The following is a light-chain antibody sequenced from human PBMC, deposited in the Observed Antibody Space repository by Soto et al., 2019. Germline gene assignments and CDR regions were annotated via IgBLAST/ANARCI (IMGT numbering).Light chain of an antibody. Sequence: QSVLTPPPSASVTPGQRVTISCSGSRSNIGSNTVNCYQQLPGTAPKLLIYSNNQRRSGVPDRFSGSKSGTSASLAISGLQSEDEADYYCAARDDSLNXRYVVGTGTKVXV. CDR3: AARDDSLNXRYV. J-gene: IGLJ1*01. CDR2: SNN. V-gene: IGLV1-44*01. CDR1: RSNIGSNT.